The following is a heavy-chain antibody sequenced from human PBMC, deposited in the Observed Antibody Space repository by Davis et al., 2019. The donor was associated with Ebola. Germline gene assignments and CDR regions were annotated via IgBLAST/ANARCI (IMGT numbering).Heavy chain of an antibody. CDR3: ARDLRGRYYYYGMDV. V-gene: IGHV3-7*03. CDR2: IKQDGSEK. CDR1: GFTFSSYW. Sequence: GESLKISCAASGFTFSSYWMSWVRQAPGKGLEWVANIKQDGSEKYYVDSVKGRFTISRDNAKKSLYLQMNSLRAEDTAVYYCARDLRGRYYYYGMDVWGQGTTVTVSS. J-gene: IGHJ6*02.